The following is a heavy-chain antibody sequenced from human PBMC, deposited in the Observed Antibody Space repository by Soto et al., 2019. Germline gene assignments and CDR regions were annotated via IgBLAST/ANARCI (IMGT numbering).Heavy chain of an antibody. CDR1: GGSISSSSYY. Sequence: QLQLQESGPGLVKPSETLSLTCTVSGGSISSSSYYWGWIRQPPGKGLEWIGSIYYSGSTYYNPSLKSRVTISVDTSKNQFSLKLSSVTAADTAVYYCARVGALWFGEGGDYWGQGTLVIVSS. J-gene: IGHJ4*02. V-gene: IGHV4-39*01. CDR2: IYYSGST. CDR3: ARVGALWFGEGGDY. D-gene: IGHD3-10*01.